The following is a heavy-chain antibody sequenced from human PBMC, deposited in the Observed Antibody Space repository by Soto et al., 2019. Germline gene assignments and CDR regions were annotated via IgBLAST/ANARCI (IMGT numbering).Heavy chain of an antibody. Sequence: EVQLVESGGGLVKPGGSLRLSCAASGFNFSSYALNWVRQAPGKGLEWVSIISSSSSYTYYSDSVKGRFTISRDNAKNSLFLQMNFRRAEDTAVYYCAKDRRGGIPVRGGLDAWGQGTTVTVSS. V-gene: IGHV3-21*02. J-gene: IGHJ6*02. CDR3: AKDRRGGIPVRGGLDA. CDR1: GFNFSSYA. CDR2: ISSSSSYT. D-gene: IGHD6-19*01.